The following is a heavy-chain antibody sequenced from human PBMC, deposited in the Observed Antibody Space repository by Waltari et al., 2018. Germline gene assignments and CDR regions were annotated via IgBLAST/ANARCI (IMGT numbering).Heavy chain of an antibody. Sequence: EVQLVASGGGLVKPGGSLRLSCAASGFTFISYSLNWVRPAPGKGLEWVSSISTITNYIYYADSVKGRFTISRDNAKNSLYLQMNSLRAEDTAVYYCARDQGYCTNGICYYYGMDVWGQGTTVTVSS. J-gene: IGHJ6*02. D-gene: IGHD2-8*01. CDR3: ARDQGYCTNGICYYYGMDV. CDR1: GFTFISYS. CDR2: ISTITNYI. V-gene: IGHV3-21*01.